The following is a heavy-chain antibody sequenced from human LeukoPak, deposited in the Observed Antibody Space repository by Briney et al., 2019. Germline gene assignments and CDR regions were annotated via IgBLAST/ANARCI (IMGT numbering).Heavy chain of an antibody. Sequence: PSETLSLTCTVSGDSISSYYWSWIRQPPGKGLEWIGYIYYSGSTKYNPSLKSRVTISVDTSKNQFSLKLNSVTAADTAVYYCARGLRHCSGGSCYLYYYYYYGMDVWGQGTTVTVSS. CDR2: IYYSGST. D-gene: IGHD2-15*01. CDR3: ARGLRHCSGGSCYLYYYYYYGMDV. J-gene: IGHJ6*02. CDR1: GDSISSYY. V-gene: IGHV4-59*01.